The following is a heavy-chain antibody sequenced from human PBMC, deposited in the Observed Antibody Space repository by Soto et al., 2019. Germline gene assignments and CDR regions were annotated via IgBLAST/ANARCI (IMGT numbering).Heavy chain of an antibody. CDR2: ISDSGDAS. V-gene: IGHV3-23*01. D-gene: IGHD6-13*01. J-gene: IGHJ4*02. CDR1: GLTFSTYA. CDR3: AKGFGSTWAFVDY. Sequence: EVPLLESGGGLVQPGGSLSLSCAASGLTFSTYAMSWVRQAPGKGLERVAGISDSGDASFHADAVKGRFTISRDNSKTTLYRHMISLRAEDPAVYYCAKGFGSTWAFVDYWGQGVQVTVSS.